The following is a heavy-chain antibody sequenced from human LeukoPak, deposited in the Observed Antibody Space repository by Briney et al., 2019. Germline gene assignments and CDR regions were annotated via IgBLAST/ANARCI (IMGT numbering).Heavy chain of an antibody. J-gene: IGHJ4*02. CDR1: GFTFSSYG. Sequence: QSGGSLRLSCAASGFTFSSYGMSWVRQAPGKGLEWVSAISGSGGSTYYADSVKGRFTISRDNSKNTLYLQMNSLRAEDTAVYYCAKGPFPYYDSSGPDYWGQGTLVTVSS. D-gene: IGHD3-22*01. CDR3: AKGPFPYYDSSGPDY. CDR2: ISGSGGST. V-gene: IGHV3-23*01.